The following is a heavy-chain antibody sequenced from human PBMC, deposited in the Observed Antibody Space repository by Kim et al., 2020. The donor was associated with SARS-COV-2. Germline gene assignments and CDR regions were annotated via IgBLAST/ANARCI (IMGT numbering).Heavy chain of an antibody. CDR3: TRTHYTNSPTAYGMDV. CDR2: IGRKANNYAT. J-gene: IGHJ6*02. D-gene: IGHD2-8*01. CDR1: GVTLSDSN. Sequence: GGSLRLSCAGSGVTLSDSNIYWVRQASGKGLEWVGRIGRKANNYATAYGAPMKGRFTISRDDSKNTAYLQMNSLKTEDTALYYCTRTHYTNSPTAYGMDVWGQGTTVTVS. V-gene: IGHV3-73*01.